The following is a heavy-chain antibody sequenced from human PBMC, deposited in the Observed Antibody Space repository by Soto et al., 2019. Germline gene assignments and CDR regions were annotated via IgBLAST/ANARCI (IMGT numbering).Heavy chain of an antibody. CDR1: GGSISSSSYY. CDR3: ARHETMVAVAGTHWFDP. J-gene: IGHJ5*02. CDR2: IYYSGST. D-gene: IGHD6-19*01. Sequence: QLQLQESGPGLVKPSETLSLTCTVSGGSISSSSYYWGWIRQPPGKGLEWIGSIYYSGSTYYNPSLKSRVTIPVDTSKNQFSLKLSSVTAADPAVYYCARHETMVAVAGTHWFDPWGQGTLVTVSS. V-gene: IGHV4-39*01.